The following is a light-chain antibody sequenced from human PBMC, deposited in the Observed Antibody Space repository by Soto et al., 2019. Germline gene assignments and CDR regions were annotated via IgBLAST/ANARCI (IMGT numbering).Light chain of an antibody. CDR1: SSNIANNY. V-gene: IGLV1-51*02. CDR2: ENN. Sequence: QPVLTQPPSVSAAPGQKVTISCSGSSSNIANNYVSWYQQLPGTAPKLLIYENNKRPSGIPDRFSGSKSGTSAALGITGLQTGDEADYYCGTWDGSLSAGVFGGGTKVTVL. CDR3: GTWDGSLSAGV. J-gene: IGLJ3*02.